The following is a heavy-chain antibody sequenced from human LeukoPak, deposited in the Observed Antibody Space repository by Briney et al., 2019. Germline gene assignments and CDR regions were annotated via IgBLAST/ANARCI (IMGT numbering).Heavy chain of an antibody. CDR1: GFTFSSYA. V-gene: IGHV3-73*01. CDR3: TRLNPPIGY. J-gene: IGHJ4*02. Sequence: GGSLRLSCAASGFTFSSYAMHWVRQASGKGLEWVGRIRSKANSYATAYAASVKGRFTISRDDSKNTAYLQMNSLKTEDTAVYYCTRLNPPIGYWGQGTLVTVSS. CDR2: IRSKANSYAT.